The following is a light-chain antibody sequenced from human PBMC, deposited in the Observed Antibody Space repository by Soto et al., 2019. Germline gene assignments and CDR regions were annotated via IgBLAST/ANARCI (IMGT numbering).Light chain of an antibody. V-gene: IGKV3-20*01. CDR2: GAS. CDR3: QQYGTSEII. J-gene: IGKJ5*01. CDR1: QTIISS. Sequence: EIVMSQSPATLSVYPGERATLSCRASQTIISSLAWYQQKPGQAPRLLIYGASSRAAGIPDRFSGSGSGTDFTLTISRLEPEDFAVYYCQQYGTSEIIFGQGTRLEIK.